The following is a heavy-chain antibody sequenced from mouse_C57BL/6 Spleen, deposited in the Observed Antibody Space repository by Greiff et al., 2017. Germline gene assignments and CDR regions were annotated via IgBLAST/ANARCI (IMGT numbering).Heavy chain of an antibody. J-gene: IGHJ4*01. D-gene: IGHD2-1*01. CDR3: ARNGNLAMDY. Sequence: EVKLVESGGGLVKPGGSLKLSCAASGFTFSDYGMHWVRQAPEKGLEWVAYISSGSSTIYYADTVKGRFTISRDNAKNTLFLQMTSLRSEDTAMYYCARNGNLAMDYWGQGTSVTVSS. CDR2: ISSGSSTI. CDR1: GFTFSDYG. V-gene: IGHV5-17*01.